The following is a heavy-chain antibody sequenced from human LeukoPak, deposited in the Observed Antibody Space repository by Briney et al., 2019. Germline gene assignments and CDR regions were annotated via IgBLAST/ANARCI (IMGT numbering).Heavy chain of an antibody. CDR2: VYYSGNA. Sequence: SDTLSLTCTVSGGSLSNYYWSWIRQPPGKGLEWIGCVYYSGNAKYNPSLKSRVTMSVDTSKNEVSLKLSSVTAADTAVYYCARAKGGYTNGWRFDNWGQGTLVTVSS. D-gene: IGHD6-19*01. J-gene: IGHJ4*02. V-gene: IGHV4-59*08. CDR3: ARAKGGYTNGWRFDN. CDR1: GGSLSNYY.